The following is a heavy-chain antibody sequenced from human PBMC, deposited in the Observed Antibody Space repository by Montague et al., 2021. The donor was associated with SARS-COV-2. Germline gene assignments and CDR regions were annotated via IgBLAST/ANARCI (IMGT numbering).Heavy chain of an antibody. J-gene: IGHJ5*02. CDR1: GDSTSCPNCY. D-gene: IGHD4-17*01. V-gene: IGHV4-39*01. Sequence: SETLSLTCTVSGDSTSCPNCYWSWIRQPPGKGLVWIGTIYNSGTTYYNPSLKSRLTISIDTSKNQFSLKLSSVTAADTAVYYCARHRNYGDHSLDNWFHPWGQGTLVTVSS. CDR3: ARHRNYGDHSLDNWFHP. CDR2: IYNSGTT.